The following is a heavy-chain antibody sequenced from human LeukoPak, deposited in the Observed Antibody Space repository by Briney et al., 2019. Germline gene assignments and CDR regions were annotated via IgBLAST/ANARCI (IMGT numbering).Heavy chain of an antibody. CDR2: MNPNSGYT. CDR3: ARGAVIPATMGYYGMDV. J-gene: IGHJ6*02. CDR1: GYTFTNYD. V-gene: IGHV1-8*01. Sequence: ASVTVSCRASGYTFTNYDINWVRQATGQGLEWMGWMNPNSGYTGYAQKFQGRFTVTRNTSISTAYMELSSLRSEDTAVYYCARGAVIPATMGYYGMDVWGQGTTVSVSS. D-gene: IGHD2-2*01.